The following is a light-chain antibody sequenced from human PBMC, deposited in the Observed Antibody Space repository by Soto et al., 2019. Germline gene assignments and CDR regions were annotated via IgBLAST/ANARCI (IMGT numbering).Light chain of an antibody. J-gene: IGKJ4*01. V-gene: IGKV3-20*01. CDR1: QSVSSSY. CDR2: GAS. CDR3: KQYGSSPT. Sequence: EIVLTQSPGTLSLSPGERATLSCRASQSVSSSYLAWYQQKPGQAPRLLIYGASSRDTGITDRFSGSGSGTDFTLTISRLEPEDFAVYYCKQYGSSPTFGGGTKVEIK.